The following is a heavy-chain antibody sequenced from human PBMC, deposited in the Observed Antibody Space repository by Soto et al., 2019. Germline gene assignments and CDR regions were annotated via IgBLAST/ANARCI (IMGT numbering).Heavy chain of an antibody. D-gene: IGHD5-12*01. CDR1: GYTFTVYY. V-gene: IGHV1-2*04. J-gene: IGHJ3*02. CDR3: ARSRDGYKNAFDI. Sequence: ASVKVSCKASGYTFTVYYMHWVRQAPGQGLEWMGWINPNSGGTNYAQKFQGWVTMTRDTSISTAYMELSRLRSDDTAVYYCARSRDGYKNAFDIWGQGTMVTVSS. CDR2: INPNSGGT.